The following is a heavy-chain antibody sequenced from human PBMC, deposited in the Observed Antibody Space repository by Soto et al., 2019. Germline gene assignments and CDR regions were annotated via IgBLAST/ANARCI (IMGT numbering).Heavy chain of an antibody. D-gene: IGHD2-15*01. J-gene: IGHJ4*02. Sequence: ASVKVSCKVSGYTLTELSMHWVRQAPGKGLEWMGGFDPEDGETIYAQKFQGRVTMTEDTSTDTAYMELSSLRSEDTAVYYCATAPNVVVPTELYYFDYWGQGTLVTLSS. CDR2: FDPEDGET. V-gene: IGHV1-24*01. CDR3: ATAPNVVVPTELYYFDY. CDR1: GYTLTELS.